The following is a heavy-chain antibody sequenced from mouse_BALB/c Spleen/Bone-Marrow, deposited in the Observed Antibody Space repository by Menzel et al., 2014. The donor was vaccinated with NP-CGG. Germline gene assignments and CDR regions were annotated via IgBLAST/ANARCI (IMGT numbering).Heavy chain of an antibody. CDR1: GYTFTSYY. V-gene: IGHV1S81*02. CDR2: INPSNGGT. Sequence: QVQLQQPGAELVKPGASVKLSCKASGYTFTSYYMYWVKQRPGQDLEWIGGINPSNGGTNFNEKFKSKATLTVDKSSSTAYMQLSSLTSEDSAVYYCTRGDDYDEEFAYWGQGTLVTVSA. D-gene: IGHD2-4*01. J-gene: IGHJ3*01. CDR3: TRGDDYDEEFAY.